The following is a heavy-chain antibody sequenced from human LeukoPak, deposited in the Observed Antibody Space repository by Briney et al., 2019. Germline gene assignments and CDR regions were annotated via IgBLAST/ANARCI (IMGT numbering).Heavy chain of an antibody. V-gene: IGHV3-30-3*01. D-gene: IGHD6-13*01. CDR1: GFTFSSYA. CDR2: ISYDGSNK. Sequence: PGGSLRLSCAASGFTFSSYAMHWVRQAPGKGLEWLAVISYDGSNKYYADSVKGRFTISRDNSKNTLYLQMNSLRAEDTAVYYCARGSSSWYSSFDYWGQGTLVTVSS. CDR3: ARGSSSWYSSFDY. J-gene: IGHJ4*02.